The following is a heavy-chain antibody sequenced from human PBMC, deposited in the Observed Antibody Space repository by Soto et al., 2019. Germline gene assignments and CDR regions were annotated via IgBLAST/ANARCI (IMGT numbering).Heavy chain of an antibody. Sequence: QVQLVESGGGVVQPGRSLRLSCAASGFTFSSYGMYWVRQAPGKGLEWVARISYDGSNQFYGDSVKGRFTISRDNSKNTLYLQMSSLRSEDTAVYYCAKDTGADYWGQGTLVTVSS. CDR2: ISYDGSNQ. CDR1: GFTFSSYG. D-gene: IGHD3-10*01. V-gene: IGHV3-30*18. CDR3: AKDTGADY. J-gene: IGHJ4*02.